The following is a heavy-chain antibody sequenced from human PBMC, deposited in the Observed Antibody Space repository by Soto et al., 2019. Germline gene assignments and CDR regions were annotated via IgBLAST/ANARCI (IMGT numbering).Heavy chain of an antibody. CDR1: GWSFSGYY. V-gene: IGHV4-34*01. CDR3: ARVRAFPAHPHALDV. D-gene: IGHD3-3*02. CDR2: INHSGST. Sequence: PPLTCAVYGWSFSGYYWSWIRQPPGKGLEWIGEINHSGSTNYNPSLKSRVTISVDTSKNQFSLKLSSVTAADTAVYYCARVRAFPAHPHALDVWGKGTTVTVPS. J-gene: IGHJ6*04.